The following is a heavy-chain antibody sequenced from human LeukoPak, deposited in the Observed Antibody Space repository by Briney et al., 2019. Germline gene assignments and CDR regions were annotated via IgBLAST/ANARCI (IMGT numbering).Heavy chain of an antibody. Sequence: GASVKVSCKASGYTFTSYDINWVRQATGQGLEWMGWMNPNSGNTGYAQKFQGRVTITRNTSISTAYMELSSLRSEDTAVYYCARGYTIFGVDQADDAFDIWGQGTMVTVSS. CDR2: MNPNSGNT. J-gene: IGHJ3*02. CDR3: ARGYTIFGVDQADDAFDI. D-gene: IGHD3-3*01. V-gene: IGHV1-8*03. CDR1: GYTFTSYD.